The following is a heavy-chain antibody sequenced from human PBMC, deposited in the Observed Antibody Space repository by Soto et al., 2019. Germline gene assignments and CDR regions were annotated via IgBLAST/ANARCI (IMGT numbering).Heavy chain of an antibody. V-gene: IGHV3-21*01. CDR2: ISSSSSYI. D-gene: IGHD2-15*01. CDR1: GFTFSSYS. Sequence: EVQLVESGGGLVKPGGSLRLYCAASGFTFSSYSMNWVRQAPGKGLEWVSSISSSSSYIYYADSVKGRFTISRDNAKNSLYLQMNSLRAEDTAVYYCAREMLYCSGGSCYSFNYFDYLGQGTLVTVSS. CDR3: AREMLYCSGGSCYSFNYFDY. J-gene: IGHJ4*02.